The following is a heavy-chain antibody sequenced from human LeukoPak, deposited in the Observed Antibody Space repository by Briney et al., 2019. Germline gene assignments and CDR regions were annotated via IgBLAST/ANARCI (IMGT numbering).Heavy chain of an antibody. CDR1: GGSISSGDYY. CDR3: ARRYDFWSGVFDY. Sequence: SETLSLTCTVSGGSISSGDYYWSWIRQPPGKGLEWIGYIYYSGSTYYNPSLKSRVTISVDTSKNQFSLKLSSVTAADTAVYYCARRYDFWSGVFDYWGQGTLVTVSS. D-gene: IGHD3-3*01. J-gene: IGHJ4*02. V-gene: IGHV4-30-4*08. CDR2: IYYSGST.